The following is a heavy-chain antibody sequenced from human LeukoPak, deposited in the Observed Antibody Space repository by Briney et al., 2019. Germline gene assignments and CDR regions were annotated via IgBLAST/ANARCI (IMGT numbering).Heavy chain of an antibody. CDR1: GFTFSNYG. V-gene: IGHV3-33*06. J-gene: IGHJ4*02. D-gene: IGHD6-13*01. CDR2: IWYDGSYK. CDR3: AKVVQYTASTGTGLDY. Sequence: GGSLRLSCVASGFTFSNYGMHWVRQAPGKGLDWVAVIWYDGSYKYYADSVKGRFTISRDNYKNTLYLQMNSLRAEDTAVYYCAKVVQYTASTGTGLDYWGQGTLVTVSS.